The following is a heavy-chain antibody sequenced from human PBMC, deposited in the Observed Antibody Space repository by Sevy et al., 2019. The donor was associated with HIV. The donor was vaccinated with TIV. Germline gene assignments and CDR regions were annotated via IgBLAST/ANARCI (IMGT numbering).Heavy chain of an antibody. Sequence: GRSLRLSCAASGFTFSSYGMHWVRQAPGKGLEWVAFIRYDGNNKYYTRSVKGRFTISRDNSKNTLYLQMNSLRAEDTAVYYCAKGREQGYYYGMDVWGQGTTVTVSS. V-gene: IGHV3-30*02. CDR2: IRYDGNNK. J-gene: IGHJ6*02. CDR3: AKGREQGYYYGMDV. CDR1: GFTFSSYG. D-gene: IGHD1-26*01.